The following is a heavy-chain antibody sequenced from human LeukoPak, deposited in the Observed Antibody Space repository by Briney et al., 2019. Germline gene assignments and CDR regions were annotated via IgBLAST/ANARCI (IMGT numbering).Heavy chain of an antibody. CDR2: IFTDGST. CDR1: GGSITSGYYY. J-gene: IGHJ4*02. Sequence: TPSQTLSLACTVSGGSITSGYYYWTWLRQPAGKGLEWIGRIFTDGSTNYNPSLMGRVTLSLDTSKNQFSLKLSSVTAADTALYYCARGMAAAGKLDYWGQGNLVTVSS. CDR3: ARGMAAAGKLDY. V-gene: IGHV4-61*02. D-gene: IGHD6-13*01.